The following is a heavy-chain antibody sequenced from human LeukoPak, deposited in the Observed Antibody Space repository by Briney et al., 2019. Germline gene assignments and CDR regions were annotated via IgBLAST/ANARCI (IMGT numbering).Heavy chain of an antibody. J-gene: IGHJ4*02. CDR1: GFTFSRYD. CDR2: IGTAGAT. CDR3: ARSVPGGSGWMGSIEY. D-gene: IGHD6-19*01. V-gene: IGHV3-13*01. Sequence: GGSLRLSCAASGFTFSRYDMHWVRQSTGNGLEWVSGIGTAGATFYLGSVKGRFTISRENAKNALYLQMNSLRVGDTAVYYCARSVPGGSGWMGSIEYWGQGPLVTVPS.